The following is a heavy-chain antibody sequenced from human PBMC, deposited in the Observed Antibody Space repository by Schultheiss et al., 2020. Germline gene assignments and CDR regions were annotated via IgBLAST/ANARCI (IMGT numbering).Heavy chain of an antibody. CDR2: INPILGIA. D-gene: IGHD2-15*01. J-gene: IGHJ5*02. CDR1: GYTFTGYY. Sequence: SVKVSCKASGYTFTGYYMHWVRQAPGQGLEWMGWINPILGIANYAQKFQGRVTITADKSTSTAYMELSSLRSEDTAVYYCARGTVVVVAAGHNWFDPWGQGTPVTVSS. CDR3: ARGTVVVVAAGHNWFDP. V-gene: IGHV1-69*10.